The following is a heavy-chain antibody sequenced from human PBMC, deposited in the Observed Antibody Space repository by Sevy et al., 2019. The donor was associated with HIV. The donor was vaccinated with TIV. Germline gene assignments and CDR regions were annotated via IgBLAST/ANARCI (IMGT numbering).Heavy chain of an antibody. CDR3: AKDQGYYGSGSFPDAFDL. V-gene: IGHV3-23*01. Sequence: GGSLRLSCAASGFTFNNYAMSWVRQAPGKGLEWVSAIGGSGDTTYYAASVRGRFTISRDNSKNTLYLQMSSLRAEDTAVYYCAKDQGYYGSGSFPDAFDLWGQGTMVTVSS. J-gene: IGHJ3*01. CDR2: IGGSGDTT. CDR1: GFTFNNYA. D-gene: IGHD3-10*01.